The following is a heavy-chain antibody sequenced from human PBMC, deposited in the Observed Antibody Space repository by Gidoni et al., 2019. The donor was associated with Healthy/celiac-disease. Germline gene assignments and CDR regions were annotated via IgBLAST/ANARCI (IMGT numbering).Heavy chain of an antibody. D-gene: IGHD3-22*01. V-gene: IGHV3-23*01. CDR3: AKGYYYDSSGYILNGYFDY. CDR2: ISGNGGST. CDR1: GFTFSSYA. J-gene: IGHJ4*02. Sequence: EVQLLESGGGLVQPGGSLRLSCSASGFTFSSYAMSWVRQAPGKGLEWVSAISGNGGSTYYADSVQGRFTISRDKSKNTLYLQMNSLRAEDTAVYYCAKGYYYDSSGYILNGYFDYWGQGTLVTVSS.